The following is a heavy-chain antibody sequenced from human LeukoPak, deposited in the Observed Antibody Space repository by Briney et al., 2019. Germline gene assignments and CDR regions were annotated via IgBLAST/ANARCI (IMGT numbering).Heavy chain of an antibody. CDR1: RFTFGDSA. V-gene: IGHV3-49*04. CDR2: IRSKVYGGTT. Sequence: GRSLKLSCTASRFTFGDSAMSWVRQAPGKGLEWVGFIRSKVYGGTTEYAASVKGRFTISRDDSKSIAYLQMNSLKTEDTAVYYCTRAGSGTYPDDGFDIWGQGTMVTVSS. CDR3: TRAGSGTYPDDGFDI. J-gene: IGHJ3*02. D-gene: IGHD1-26*01.